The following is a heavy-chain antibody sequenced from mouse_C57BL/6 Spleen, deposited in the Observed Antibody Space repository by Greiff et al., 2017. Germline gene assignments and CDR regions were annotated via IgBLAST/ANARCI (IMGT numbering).Heavy chain of an antibody. Sequence: EVQLQESGPGLVKPSQSLSLTCSVTGYSITSGYYWNWIRQFPGNKLEWMGYISYDGSNNYNPSLKNRISITRDTSKNQFFLKLNSVTTEDTATYYCAREYYGSSYRTYWGQGTLVTVSA. J-gene: IGHJ3*01. D-gene: IGHD1-1*01. CDR3: AREYYGSSYRTY. CDR1: GYSITSGYY. CDR2: ISYDGSN. V-gene: IGHV3-6*01.